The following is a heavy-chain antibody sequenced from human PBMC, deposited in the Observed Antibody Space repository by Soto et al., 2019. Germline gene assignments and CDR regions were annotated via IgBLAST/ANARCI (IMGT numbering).Heavy chain of an antibody. CDR2: ISGSGGST. Sequence: EVQLLESGGGLVQPGGSLRLSCAASGFTFSSYVMSWVRQAPGKGLEWVSAISGSGGSTYYADSVKGRFTISRDNSKNTLYLQMNSLRAEDTAVYYCAKNVWGITIFGGMDVWGQGTTVTLSS. CDR1: GFTFSSYV. CDR3: AKNVWGITIFGGMDV. D-gene: IGHD3-9*01. J-gene: IGHJ6*02. V-gene: IGHV3-23*01.